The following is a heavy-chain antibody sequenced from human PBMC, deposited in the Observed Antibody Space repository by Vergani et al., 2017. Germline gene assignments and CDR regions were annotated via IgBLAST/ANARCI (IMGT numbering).Heavy chain of an antibody. J-gene: IGHJ5*02. Sequence: QVQLVQSGAEVKKPGASVKVSCKASGYTFTSYYMHWVRQAPGQGLEWMGIINPSGGSTSYAQKFQGRVTMTRETSTSTVYMELVSLRSEDTAVYYCARDSRSWSSTNCYVWRDWFDPWGQGTLVTVSS. CDR1: GYTFTSYY. CDR3: ARDSRSWSSTNCYVWRDWFDP. V-gene: IGHV1-46*01. CDR2: INPSGGST. D-gene: IGHD2-2*01.